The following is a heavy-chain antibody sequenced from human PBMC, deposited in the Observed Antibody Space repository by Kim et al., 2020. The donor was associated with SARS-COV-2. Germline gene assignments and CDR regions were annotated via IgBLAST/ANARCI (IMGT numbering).Heavy chain of an antibody. Sequence: ASVKVSCKASGYTFTSYGISWVRQAPGQGLEWMGWISAYNGNTNYAQKLQGRVTMTTDTSTSTAYMELRSLRSDDTAVYYCARLEWLRWGEGEFDYWGQGTLVTVSS. D-gene: IGHD5-12*01. CDR3: ARLEWLRWGEGEFDY. V-gene: IGHV1-18*01. CDR1: GYTFTSYG. CDR2: ISAYNGNT. J-gene: IGHJ4*02.